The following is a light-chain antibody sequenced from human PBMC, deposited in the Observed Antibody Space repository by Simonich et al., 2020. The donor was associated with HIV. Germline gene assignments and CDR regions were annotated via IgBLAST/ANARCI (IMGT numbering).Light chain of an antibody. Sequence: QSVLTQPPSASGTPGQRVTISCSGSSSNIGSYTVNWYQQLPGTAPKLLIYRNNQRPSGVPDRFSGSKSGTSASLAISGLQSEDEADYYCLAWDDSLNGWVFGGGTKLTVL. CDR1: SSNIGSYT. V-gene: IGLV1-44*01. CDR3: LAWDDSLNGWV. J-gene: IGLJ3*02. CDR2: RNN.